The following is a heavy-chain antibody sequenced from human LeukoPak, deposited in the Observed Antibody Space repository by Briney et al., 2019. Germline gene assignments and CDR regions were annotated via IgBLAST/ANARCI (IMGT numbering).Heavy chain of an antibody. V-gene: IGHV3-48*02. CDR2: ISSSSSTI. CDR3: AREREYYDFWSGYYRTENGMDV. Sequence: HPGRSLRLSCAASGFTFSSYSMNWVRQAPGKGLEWVSYISSSSSTIYYADSVKGRFTISRDNAKNSLYLQMNSLRDEDTAVYYCAREREYYDFWSGYYRTENGMDVWGQGTTVTVSS. J-gene: IGHJ6*02. CDR1: GFTFSSYS. D-gene: IGHD3-3*01.